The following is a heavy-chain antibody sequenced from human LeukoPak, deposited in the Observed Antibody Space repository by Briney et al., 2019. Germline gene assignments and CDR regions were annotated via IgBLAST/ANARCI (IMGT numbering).Heavy chain of an antibody. J-gene: IGHJ4*02. CDR3: ARALSRGYSGYDYGLGY. D-gene: IGHD5-12*01. CDR2: MNPNSGNT. Sequence: GASVKVSCKASGYTFASYDINWVRQATGQGLEWMGWMNPNSGNTGYAQKFQGRVTMTRNTSISTAYMELSSLRSEDTAVYYCARALSRGYSGYDYGLGYWGQGTLVTVSS. V-gene: IGHV1-8*01. CDR1: GYTFASYD.